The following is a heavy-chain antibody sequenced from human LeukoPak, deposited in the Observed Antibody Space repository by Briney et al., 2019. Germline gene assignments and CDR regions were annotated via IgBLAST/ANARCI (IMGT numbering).Heavy chain of an antibody. CDR3: AREAGRGIGGSRDALDI. CDR2: INPNTGGT. V-gene: IGHV1-2*02. CDR1: GYTFTDYY. Sequence: ASVKVSFKASGYTFTDYYMHWVRQAPGQGLEWMGWINPNTGGTNYAQKFQGRVTMTRDTSINTAYMELSRVRSDDTAVYYCAREAGRGIGGSRDALDIWGQGAMVTVSS. J-gene: IGHJ3*02. D-gene: IGHD3-10*01.